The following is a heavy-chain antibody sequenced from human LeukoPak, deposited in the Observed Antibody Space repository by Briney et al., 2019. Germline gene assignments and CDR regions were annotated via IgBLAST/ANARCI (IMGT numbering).Heavy chain of an antibody. CDR1: GGSISSYY. CDR3: ARSSGWHFDY. J-gene: IGHJ4*02. D-gene: IGHD6-19*01. CDR2: IYYSGST. Sequence: PSETLSLTCTVSGGSISSYYWSWIRQPPGKGLEWIGYIYYSGSTNYNPSLKSRVTISVDTSKNQFSLKLSSVTAAGTAVYYCARSSGWHFDYWGQGTLVTVSS. V-gene: IGHV4-59*01.